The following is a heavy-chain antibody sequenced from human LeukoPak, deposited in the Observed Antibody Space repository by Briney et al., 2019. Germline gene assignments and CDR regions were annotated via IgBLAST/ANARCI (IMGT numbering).Heavy chain of an antibody. D-gene: IGHD3-10*01. CDR2: IIPIFGTA. CDR1: GGTFSSYA. Sequence: SVKVSCKASGGTFSSYAISWVRQAPEQGLEWMGRIIPIFGTANYAQKFQGRVTITTDESTSTAYMELSSLRSEDTAVYYCARGGFGELPYYFDYWGQGTLVTVSS. CDR3: ARGGFGELPYYFDY. V-gene: IGHV1-69*05. J-gene: IGHJ4*02.